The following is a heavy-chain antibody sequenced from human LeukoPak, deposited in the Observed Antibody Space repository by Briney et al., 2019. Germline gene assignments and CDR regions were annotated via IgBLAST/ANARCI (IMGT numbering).Heavy chain of an antibody. J-gene: IGHJ4*02. V-gene: IGHV3-48*02. CDR2: ISSSSSTI. D-gene: IGHD3-22*01. Sequence: PGGSLRLSCAASGFTFSSYSMNWVRQAPGKGLEWVSYISSSSSTIYYADSVKGRFTISRDNAKNSLYLQMNSLRDEDTAVYYCAREYYDSSGCAFDYWGQGTLVTVSS. CDR3: AREYYDSSGCAFDY. CDR1: GFTFSSYS.